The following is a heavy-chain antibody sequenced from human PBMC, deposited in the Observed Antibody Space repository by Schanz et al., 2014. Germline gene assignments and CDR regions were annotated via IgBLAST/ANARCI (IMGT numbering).Heavy chain of an antibody. CDR2: ISSKGDMT. CDR1: GFTFSDYW. Sequence: EVQLVESGGGLVQPGGSLRLSCTASGFTFSDYWMSWVRQAPGKGLEYVSSISSKGDMTFYGNSVKGRFTISRDNSKNTLYLQLGSLSAEDTAVYHCVSSGSYSSYAFWGQGTLVTVSS. J-gene: IGHJ4*02. V-gene: IGHV3-64*01. D-gene: IGHD3-10*01. CDR3: VSSGSYSSYAF.